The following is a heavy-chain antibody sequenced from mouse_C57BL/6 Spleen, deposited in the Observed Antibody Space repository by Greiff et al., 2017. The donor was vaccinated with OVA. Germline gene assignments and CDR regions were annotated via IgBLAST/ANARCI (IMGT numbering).Heavy chain of an antibody. V-gene: IGHV7-1*01. CDR1: GFTFSDFY. J-gene: IGHJ3*01. Sequence: EVQGVESGGGLVQSGRSLRLSCATSGFTFSDFYMEWVRQAPGKGLEWIAASRNKANDYTTEYSASVKGRFIVSRDTSQSILYLQMNALRAEDTAIYYCARDYYGSFAYWRKGTLLTVSA. CDR3: ARDYYGSFAY. CDR2: SRNKANDYTT. D-gene: IGHD1-1*01.